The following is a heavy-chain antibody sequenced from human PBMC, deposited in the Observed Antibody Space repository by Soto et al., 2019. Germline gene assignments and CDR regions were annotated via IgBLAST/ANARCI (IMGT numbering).Heavy chain of an antibody. CDR2: INAYNGNT. CDR1: GYRFTSYG. J-gene: IGHJ4*02. V-gene: IGHV1-18*01. D-gene: IGHD6-19*01. Sequence: ASVKVSCKASGYRFTSYGIGWVRQAPGQGLEWMGWINAYNGNTNYAQNLQGRVTLTTDTSTSTAYMELRSLRSNDTAVYYCAIGGAGTGSLKYYFDYWSQGTLVTVSS. CDR3: AIGGAGTGSLKYYFDY.